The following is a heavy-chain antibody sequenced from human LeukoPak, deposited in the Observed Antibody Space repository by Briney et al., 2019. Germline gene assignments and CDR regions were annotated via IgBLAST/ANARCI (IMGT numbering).Heavy chain of an antibody. Sequence: SETLSLTCTVSGGSISSSSYYWGWIRQPLGKGLEWIGSIYYSGSTYYNPSLKSRVTISVDTSKNQFSLKLSSVTAADTAVYYCARHEGYCSSTSCSFFDYWGQGTLVTVSS. V-gene: IGHV4-39*01. J-gene: IGHJ4*02. CDR3: ARHEGYCSSTSCSFFDY. CDR2: IYYSGST. D-gene: IGHD2-2*01. CDR1: GGSISSSSYY.